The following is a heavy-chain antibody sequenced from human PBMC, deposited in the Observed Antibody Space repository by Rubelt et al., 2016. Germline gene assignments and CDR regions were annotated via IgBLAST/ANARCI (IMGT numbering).Heavy chain of an antibody. CDR2: IDWSDDK. CDR3: AHDVSASSGGQFDY. D-gene: IGHD6-6*01. V-gene: IGHV2-70*12. CDR1: GFSLSPSGMC. Sequence: QITLKESGPTLVKPTQTLTLTCSFSGFSLSPSGMCVSWIRQPPGKALEWLARIDWSDDKYYNTSLKTRLPLSKDTSKNQVALTMTNMEPVDTATYYCAHDVSASSGGQFDYWGQGTLVTVSS. J-gene: IGHJ4*02.